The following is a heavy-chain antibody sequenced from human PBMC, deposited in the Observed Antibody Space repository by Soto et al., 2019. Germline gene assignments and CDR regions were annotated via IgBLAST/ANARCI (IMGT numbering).Heavy chain of an antibody. CDR1: GYTFTRYG. CDR3: AMVDVYVTPSPQDV. J-gene: IGHJ6*02. D-gene: IGHD3-16*01. Sequence: QVQLVQSGAEVKNPGASVKVSCKASGYTFTRYGIGWARQAPGQGLEWMGWINTHNGNTNNAQNVQGRVTLTTDTSTSTAYMELRSLRSNDTAIYYCAMVDVYVTPSPQDVWGQGTTVIVSS. V-gene: IGHV1-18*01. CDR2: INTHNGNT.